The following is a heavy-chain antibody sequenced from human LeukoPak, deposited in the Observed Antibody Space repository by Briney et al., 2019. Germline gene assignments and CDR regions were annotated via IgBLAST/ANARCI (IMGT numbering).Heavy chain of an antibody. CDR1: GFTFSRNW. J-gene: IGHJ3*02. CDR3: ARVGSGNFLGAFDI. D-gene: IGHD1-26*01. V-gene: IGHV3-7*03. CDR2: INQDGSEK. Sequence: GGSLRLSCAASGFTFSRNWMIWVRQAPGKRLEWVANINQDGSEKYYVDSVKGRFAISRDNAKNSLFLQMNSLRAEDTAVYYCARVGSGNFLGAFDIWGQGTMVTVSS.